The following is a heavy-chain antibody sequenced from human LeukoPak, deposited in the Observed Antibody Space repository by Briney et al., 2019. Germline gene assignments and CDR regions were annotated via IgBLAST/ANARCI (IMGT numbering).Heavy chain of an antibody. J-gene: IGHJ5*02. CDR2: ISGSTSII. CDR3: TRAPVASWFDP. Sequence: PGGSLRLSCAASGFTFSSFSMNWVRQAPGKGLEWVSYISGSTSIIYYADSVKGRFTISRDNAKNSLYLQMNSLRAEDTAIYYCTRAPVASWFDPWGQGTLVTVSS. D-gene: IGHD2-15*01. CDR1: GFTFSSFS. V-gene: IGHV3-48*01.